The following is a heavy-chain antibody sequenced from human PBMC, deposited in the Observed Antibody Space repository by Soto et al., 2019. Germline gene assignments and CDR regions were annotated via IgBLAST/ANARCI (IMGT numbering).Heavy chain of an antibody. CDR3: VHTRYTVQITPP. J-gene: IGHJ5*02. V-gene: IGHV3-64D*06. CDR2: ISSNGDST. D-gene: IGHD4-17*01. Sequence: GGSLRLSCSASGFTFSMFSMHWVRQAPGKGLEYVSGISSNGDSTYYADSVKGRFTISRDNSKNTLYLQMSSLRAVDTAVYYCVHTRYTVQITPPWGQGTLVTVSS. CDR1: GFTFSMFS.